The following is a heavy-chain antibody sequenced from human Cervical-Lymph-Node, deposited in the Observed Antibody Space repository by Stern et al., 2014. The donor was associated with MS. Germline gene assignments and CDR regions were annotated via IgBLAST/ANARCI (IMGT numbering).Heavy chain of an antibody. J-gene: IGHJ3*01. D-gene: IGHD3-10*01. V-gene: IGHV5-51*01. CDR2: IYPGDSDT. CDR3: ARPLRGVNNAFDL. Sequence: EVQLEESGGEVKKSGESLKISCEGSGYNFPTYWIGWVRQMPGKGLELMGIIYPGDSDTRYSPAFQGKVTISADKSLSTAYLQWSSLKASDTAMYYCARPLRGVNNAFDLWGQGTMVTVSS. CDR1: GYNFPTYW.